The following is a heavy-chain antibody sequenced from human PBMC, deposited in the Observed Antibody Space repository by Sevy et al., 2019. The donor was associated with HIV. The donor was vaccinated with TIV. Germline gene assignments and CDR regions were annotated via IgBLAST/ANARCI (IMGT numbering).Heavy chain of an antibody. CDR3: ARLGDSGWYYAR. D-gene: IGHD6-19*01. CDR1: GGSISSYY. CDR2: IYYSGST. J-gene: IGHJ4*02. V-gene: IGHV4-59*01. Sequence: SETLSLTCTVSGGSISSYYWSWIRQPPGKGLEWIGYIYYSGSTNYNPSLKSRVTISVDTSKNQFSLKLSSVTAADTAVYYCARLGDSGWYYARWGQGTLVTVSS.